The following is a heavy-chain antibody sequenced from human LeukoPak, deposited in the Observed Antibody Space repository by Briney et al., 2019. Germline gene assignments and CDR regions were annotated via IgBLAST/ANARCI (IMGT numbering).Heavy chain of an antibody. D-gene: IGHD4-17*01. V-gene: IGHV4-59*01. CDR3: AASGGYGDVGNCFDP. CDR1: GGSISSYY. Sequence: SETLSLTCTVSGGSISSYYWSWIRQPPGKGLEWIGYIYYSGSTNYNPSLKSRVTISVDTSKNQFSLKLSSVTAADTAVYYCAASGGYGDVGNCFDPWGQGTLVTVSS. CDR2: IYYSGST. J-gene: IGHJ5*02.